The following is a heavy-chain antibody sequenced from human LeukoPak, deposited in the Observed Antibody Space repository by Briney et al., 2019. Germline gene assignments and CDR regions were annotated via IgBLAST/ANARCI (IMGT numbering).Heavy chain of an antibody. V-gene: IGHV4-39*07. CDR2: IYYSGST. CDR3: AIMDGYNFGYYFDY. J-gene: IGHJ4*02. CDR1: GGSISSSSYY. Sequence: SETLSLTCTVSGGSISSSSYYWGWIRQPPGKGLEWIGSIYYSGSTYYNPSLKSRVTISVDTSKNQFSLKLSSVTAADTAVYYCAIMDGYNFGYYFDYWGQGTLVTVSS. D-gene: IGHD5-24*01.